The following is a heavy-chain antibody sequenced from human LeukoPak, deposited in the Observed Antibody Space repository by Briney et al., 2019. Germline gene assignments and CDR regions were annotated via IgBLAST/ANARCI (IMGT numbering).Heavy chain of an antibody. V-gene: IGHV3-21*01. Sequence: GGSLRLSCAASGFTFSNYSMNWVRQAPGKGLEWVSSITGSTSRIYYYADSVRGRFTISRDNAKSALYLQMNSLRAEDTAIYYCARDFYDGSGTTDALDIWGQGTMVTVSS. D-gene: IGHD3-22*01. CDR2: ITGSTSRI. CDR1: GFTFSNYS. CDR3: ARDFYDGSGTTDALDI. J-gene: IGHJ3*02.